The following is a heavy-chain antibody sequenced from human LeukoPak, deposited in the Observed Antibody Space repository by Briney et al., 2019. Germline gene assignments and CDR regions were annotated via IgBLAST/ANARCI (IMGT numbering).Heavy chain of an antibody. CDR3: ARGGMDV. CDR1: GFTFSIYS. Sequence: VGSLRFSCAASGFTFSIYSMHWVRQAPGKGLEYLSAIASSNRGSTYYANSVKGRFTISRDNSKNTLYLQMGSLRPEDMAVYYCARGGMDVWGQGTTVTVSS. CDR2: IASSNRGST. V-gene: IGHV3-64*01. J-gene: IGHJ6*02.